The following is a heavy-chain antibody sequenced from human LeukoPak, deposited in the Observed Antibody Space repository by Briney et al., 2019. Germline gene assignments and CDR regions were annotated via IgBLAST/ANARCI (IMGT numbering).Heavy chain of an antibody. CDR1: GFTFSSYA. J-gene: IGHJ5*02. V-gene: IGHV3-30*04. D-gene: IGHD5-18*01. CDR3: ASGKYRYGDNWFDP. Sequence: QPGGSLRLSCAASGFTFSSYAMHWVRQAPGKGLEWGAVISYDGSNKYYADSVKGRFTISRDNSKNTLYLQMNSLRAEDTAVYFCASGKYRYGDNWFDPWGQGTLVTVSS. CDR2: ISYDGSNK.